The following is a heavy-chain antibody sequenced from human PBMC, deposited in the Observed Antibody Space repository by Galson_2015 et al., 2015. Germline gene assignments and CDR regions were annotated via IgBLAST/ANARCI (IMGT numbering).Heavy chain of an antibody. V-gene: IGHV6-1*01. Sequence: CAISGYRVSSNSAAWYWIRQSPSRGVEGLGRIYYRSKWYNDYAVSEKSRITINPDTSKNQFSLLLNSVTPEDTAVYYCARDFYDMDDWGQGTPVTVSS. CDR1: GYRVSSNSAA. J-gene: IGHJ6*02. CDR3: ARDFYDMDD. CDR2: IYYRSKWYN.